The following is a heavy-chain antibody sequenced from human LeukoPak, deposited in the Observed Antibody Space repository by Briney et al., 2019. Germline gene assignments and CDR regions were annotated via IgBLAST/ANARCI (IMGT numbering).Heavy chain of an antibody. CDR1: GGSLTSYY. CDR2: IYTSGST. J-gene: IGHJ3*02. CDR3: ARSGENTVTYAFDI. Sequence: SETLSLTCTVSGGSLTSYYWSWIRQPAGKGLEWIGRIYTSGSTNYNPSLKSRVTISVDTSKNQFSLKLSSVTSADTAVYYCARSGENTVTYAFDIWGQGTMVTVSS. D-gene: IGHD4-11*01. V-gene: IGHV4-4*07.